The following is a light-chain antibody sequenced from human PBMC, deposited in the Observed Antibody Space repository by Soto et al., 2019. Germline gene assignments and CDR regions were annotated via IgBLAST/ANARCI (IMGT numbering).Light chain of an antibody. J-gene: IGLJ2*01. CDR1: SGHSSYA. CDR3: QTWGTGIHVV. V-gene: IGLV4-69*01. CDR2: LDSDGSH. Sequence: QLVLTQSPSASASLGASVKLTCTLSSGHSSYAIAWHQQQPEKGPRYLMKLDSDGSHTKGDAIPDRFSGSSSGAERYLTISILQSEDEAEYYCQTWGTGIHVVFGGGTKLTVL.